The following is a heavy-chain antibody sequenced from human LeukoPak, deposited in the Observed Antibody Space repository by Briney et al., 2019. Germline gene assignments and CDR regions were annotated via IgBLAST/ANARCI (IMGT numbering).Heavy chain of an antibody. J-gene: IGHJ4*02. CDR2: IYYSGKT. CDR3: ARHKYSYGRFDY. V-gene: IGHV4-39*01. Sequence: SETLSLTCTVSGGSISSSSYYWGWIRRPPGKGLEWIGSIYYSGKTYYNPSLESRVTISIDTSKNQFSLKLSSVTAADTAVYYCARHKYSYGRFDYWGQGTLVTVSS. D-gene: IGHD5-18*01. CDR1: GGSISSSSYY.